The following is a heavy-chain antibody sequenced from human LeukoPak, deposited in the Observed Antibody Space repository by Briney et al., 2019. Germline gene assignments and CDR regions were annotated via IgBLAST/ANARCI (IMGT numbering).Heavy chain of an antibody. CDR2: INPSGGST. CDR3: ARAHFGVVIDY. CDR1: GYTFTSYY. V-gene: IGHV1-46*01. Sequence: GASVKVSCKASGYTFTSYYMHWVRQAPGQGLEWMGIINPSGGSTSYAQKFQGRVTMTRDTSKNQFSLKLSSVTAADTAVYYCARAHFGVVIDYWGQGTLVTVSS. D-gene: IGHD3-3*01. J-gene: IGHJ4*02.